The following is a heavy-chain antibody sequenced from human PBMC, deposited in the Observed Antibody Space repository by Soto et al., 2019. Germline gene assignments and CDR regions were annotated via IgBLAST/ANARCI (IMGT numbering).Heavy chain of an antibody. D-gene: IGHD2-2*01. V-gene: IGHV4-34*01. J-gene: IGHJ5*02. CDR1: GGSFSGYY. Sequence: SETLSLTCAVYGGSFSGYYWSWIRQPPGKGLEWIGEINHSGSTNYNPSLKSRVTISVDKSKNQFSRKLSSVTAADTAVYYWARGRPRCSSTSCYVAGPNWFDPWGQGTLVTVSS. CDR2: INHSGST. CDR3: ARGRPRCSSTSCYVAGPNWFDP.